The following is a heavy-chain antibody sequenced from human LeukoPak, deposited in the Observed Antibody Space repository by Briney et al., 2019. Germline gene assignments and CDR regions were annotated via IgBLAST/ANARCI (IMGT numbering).Heavy chain of an antibody. Sequence: GGSLRPSCAASGFTFSSYAMSWVRQAPGKGLEWVSAISGSGGSTYYADSVKGRFTISRDNSKNTLYLQMNSLRAEDTAVYYCAKWGTYYYDSSGHGTFDYWGQGTLVTVSS. CDR2: ISGSGGST. CDR1: GFTFSSYA. CDR3: AKWGTYYYDSSGHGTFDY. V-gene: IGHV3-23*01. J-gene: IGHJ4*02. D-gene: IGHD3-22*01.